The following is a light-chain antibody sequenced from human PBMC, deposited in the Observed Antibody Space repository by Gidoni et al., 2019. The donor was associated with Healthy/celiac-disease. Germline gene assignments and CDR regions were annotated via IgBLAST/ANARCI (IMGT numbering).Light chain of an antibody. J-gene: IGLJ2*01. CDR2: QDS. CDR3: QAWDSSTVV. V-gene: IGLV3-1*01. Sequence: SYELTQPPSVSVSPGQTASLTCSGDKLGDKYACWYQQRPGQSPVLVIYQDSKRPSGIPERFSGSNSGNTATLTISGTQAMDAADYYCQAWDSSTVVFGGGTKLTVL. CDR1: KLGDKY.